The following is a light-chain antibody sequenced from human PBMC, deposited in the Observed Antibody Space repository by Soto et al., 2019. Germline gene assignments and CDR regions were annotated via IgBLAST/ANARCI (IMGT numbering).Light chain of an antibody. Sequence: DIQMTQAPSTLSASIGDRVTISCRASQNISSWLSWYQQKPGKAPNLLIYQASILESGVPSRFSGSGSETEFSLTISSLQPADFATFYCQQYNLKSLSFVGGTKVEIK. J-gene: IGKJ4*01. V-gene: IGKV1-5*03. CDR2: QAS. CDR1: QNISSW. CDR3: QQYNLKSLS.